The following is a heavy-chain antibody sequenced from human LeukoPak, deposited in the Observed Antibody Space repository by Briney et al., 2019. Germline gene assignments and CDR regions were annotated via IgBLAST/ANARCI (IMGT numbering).Heavy chain of an antibody. CDR1: GFTFRSYW. D-gene: IGHD1-14*01. J-gene: IGHJ4*02. V-gene: IGHV3-74*01. Sequence: PGGSLRLSCAASGFTFRSYWMHWVRQAQGKWLVWVSRINGDGSSTSYADSVKGRFTISRDNAKNTLFLQMNTLRAEDTAVYYCARVELGEPDYFDYWGQGTLVTVSS. CDR3: ARVELGEPDYFDY. CDR2: INGDGSST.